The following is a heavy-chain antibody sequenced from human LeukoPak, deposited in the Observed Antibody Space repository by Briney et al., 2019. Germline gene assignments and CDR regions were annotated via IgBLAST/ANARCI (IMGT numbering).Heavy chain of an antibody. J-gene: IGHJ4*02. D-gene: IGHD4-23*01. CDR1: GFTFSSYA. CDR2: ISASGGST. V-gene: IGHV3-23*01. Sequence: PGGSLRLSCAASGFTFSSYAMNWVRQAPGKGLEWVSAISASGGSTYYADSVKGRFTISRDNSNNTLYLQMNSLRAEDTAVYYCAKDSGYGGESFDYWGQGTLVTVSS. CDR3: AKDSGYGGESFDY.